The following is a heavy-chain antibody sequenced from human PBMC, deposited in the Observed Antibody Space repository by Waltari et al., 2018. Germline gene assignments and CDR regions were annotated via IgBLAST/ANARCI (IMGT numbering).Heavy chain of an antibody. V-gene: IGHV3-15*01. Sequence: EVQLVESGGGLVKPGGSLRLSCAASGFTFSNAWMSWVRQAPGKGLEWVGRIKSKTDGGTTDYAAPVKGRFTISRDDSKNTLYLQMNSLKTEDTAVYYSTVRGYSYGFSYPWGQGTLVTVSS. D-gene: IGHD5-18*01. J-gene: IGHJ5*02. CDR3: TVRGYSYGFSYP. CDR2: IKSKTDGGTT. CDR1: GFTFSNAW.